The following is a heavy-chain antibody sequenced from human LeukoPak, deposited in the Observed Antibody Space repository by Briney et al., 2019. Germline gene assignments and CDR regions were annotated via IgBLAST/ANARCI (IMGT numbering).Heavy chain of an antibody. CDR1: GYTFTSYD. CDR3: ANSGGSTRAADGYFDL. D-gene: IGHD2-2*01. CDR2: MNPNSGNT. V-gene: IGHV1-8*01. J-gene: IGHJ2*01. Sequence: ASVKVSCKASGYTFTSYDINWVRQATGQGLEWMGWMNPNSGNTGYAQKFQGRVTITRDTSASTAYMELSSLRSEDTAVYYCANSGGSTRAADGYFDLWGRGTLVTVSS.